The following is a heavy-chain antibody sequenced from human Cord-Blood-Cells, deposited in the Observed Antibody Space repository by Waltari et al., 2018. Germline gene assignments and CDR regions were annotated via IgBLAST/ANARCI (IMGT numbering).Heavy chain of an antibody. Sequence: QVQLVQSGAEVKKPGSSVKVSCKASGGTFSSYAISWVRQAPRQGLEWMGGIIPIFGTANYAQKFQGRVTITADESTSTAYMELSSLRSEDTAVYYCARWPQLEHEGGRLKTYFDYWGQGTLVTVSS. J-gene: IGHJ4*02. D-gene: IGHD1-1*01. CDR2: IIPIFGTA. CDR3: ARWPQLEHEGGRLKTYFDY. CDR1: GGTFSSYA. V-gene: IGHV1-69*01.